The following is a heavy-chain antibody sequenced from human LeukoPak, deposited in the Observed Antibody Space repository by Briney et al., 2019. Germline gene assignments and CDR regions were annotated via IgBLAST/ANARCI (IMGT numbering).Heavy chain of an antibody. CDR1: GFTFNTYA. CDR3: ARVIRAAPGKGYFDY. Sequence: GGSLRLSCAASGFTFNTYAMTWVRQAPEKGLEWVSAISGSGGTIYYADSVKGRFTISRDSSKNTLYLQMNSLRAEDTAIYYCARVIRAAPGKGYFDYWGQGTLVTVSS. J-gene: IGHJ4*02. CDR2: ISGSGGTI. V-gene: IGHV3-23*01. D-gene: IGHD6-13*01.